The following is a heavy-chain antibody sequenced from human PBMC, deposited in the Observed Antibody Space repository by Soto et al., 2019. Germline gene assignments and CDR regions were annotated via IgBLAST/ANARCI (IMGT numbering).Heavy chain of an antibody. CDR2: IYYSGST. CDR3: ASGLRMATPRGDDAFDI. V-gene: IGHV4-31*03. Sequence: LSLTGTVSGGSISRGGYYWSWIRQHPGRGLEWIGYIYYSGSTYYNPSLKSRVTISVDTSKNQFSLKLSSVTAADTAVYYCASGLRMATPRGDDAFDIWGQGTMVTVSS. D-gene: IGHD5-12*01. CDR1: GGSISRGGYY. J-gene: IGHJ3*02.